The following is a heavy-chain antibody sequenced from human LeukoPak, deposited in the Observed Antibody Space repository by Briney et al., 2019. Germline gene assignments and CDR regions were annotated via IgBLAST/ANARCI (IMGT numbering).Heavy chain of an antibody. CDR2: ISTYNGNT. CDR1: GGTFSSYA. V-gene: IGHV1-18*01. J-gene: IGHJ6*02. CDR3: ARGAYGMDV. Sequence: ASVKVSCEASGGTFSSYAISWVRQAPGQGLEWMGWISTYNGNTNYAQKLQGRVTMTTDTSTSIAYMELRSLRSDDTAVYYCARGAYGMDVWGQGTTVTVSS.